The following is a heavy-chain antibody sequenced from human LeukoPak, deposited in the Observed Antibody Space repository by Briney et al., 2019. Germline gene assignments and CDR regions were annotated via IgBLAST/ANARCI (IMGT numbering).Heavy chain of an antibody. CDR1: GFTFSSYA. CDR3: AKDQGIRITMIGLN. V-gene: IGHV3-23*01. CDR2: ISGSGGST. Sequence: GGSLRLSCAASGFTFSSYAMSWVRQAPGKGLEWVSAISGSGGSTYYADSVKGRFTISRDNSKNTLYLQMNSLRAEDTAVYYCAKDQGIRITMIGLNWGQGTLVTLSS. J-gene: IGHJ4*02. D-gene: IGHD3-22*01.